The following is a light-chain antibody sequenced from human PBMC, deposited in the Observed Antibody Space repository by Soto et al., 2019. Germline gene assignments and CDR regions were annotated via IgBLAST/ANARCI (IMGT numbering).Light chain of an antibody. J-gene: IGKJ4*01. CDR2: DAS. Sequence: DIQMTQSPSTLSASVGDRVTITCRASQSISSWLAWYQQKPGEAPKLLIYDASNLESGVPSRFSGNGSGTDFTLTITRLDPEDFAVYYCQHYGIAPVTFGGGTKVDIK. CDR1: QSISSW. V-gene: IGKV1-5*01. CDR3: QHYGIAPVT.